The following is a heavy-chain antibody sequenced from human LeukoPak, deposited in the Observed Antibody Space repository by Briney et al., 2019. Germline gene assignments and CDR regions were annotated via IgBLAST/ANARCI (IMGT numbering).Heavy chain of an antibody. D-gene: IGHD2-8*01. CDR3: AREGANVDDEFSKFRVPHGNWFDH. CDR2: IYSDGST. Sequence: GGSLRLSCSASGLSINNNYVTWVRQAPGKGLEWVSLIYSDGSTYYADSVRGRFISSRDNSESMVFLQMNSVSCVDTAVYCCAREGANVDDEFSKFRVPHGNWFDHWGQGTLVTVSS. V-gene: IGHV3-66*01. J-gene: IGHJ5*02. CDR1: GLSINNNY.